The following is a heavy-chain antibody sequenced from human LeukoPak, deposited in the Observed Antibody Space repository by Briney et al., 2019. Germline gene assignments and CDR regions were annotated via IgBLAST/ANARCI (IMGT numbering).Heavy chain of an antibody. D-gene: IGHD6-6*01. V-gene: IGHV1-18*01. Sequence: ASVKVSCKASGYTFTSYGIRWVRPAPGQGLEWMGWISAYNGNTNYAQKLQGRVTMTTDTSTSTAYMELRSLRSDDTAVYYCARSIAARRTHWFDPWGQGTLVTVSS. CDR2: ISAYNGNT. CDR3: ARSIAARRTHWFDP. J-gene: IGHJ5*02. CDR1: GYTFTSYG.